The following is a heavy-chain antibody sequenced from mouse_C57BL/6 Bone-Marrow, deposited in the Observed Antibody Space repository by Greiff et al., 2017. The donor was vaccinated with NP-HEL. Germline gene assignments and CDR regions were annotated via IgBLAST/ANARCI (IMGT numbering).Heavy chain of an antibody. CDR3: ARLGHWYFDV. CDR2: ISGGGGNT. CDR1: GFTFSSYT. Sequence: DVKLVESGGGLVKPGGSLKLSCAASGFTFSSYTMSWVRQTPEKRLEWVATISGGGGNTYYPDSVKGRFTISRDNAKNTLYLQMSSLRSEDTALYYCARLGHWYFDVWGTGTTVTVSS. V-gene: IGHV5-9*01. J-gene: IGHJ1*03.